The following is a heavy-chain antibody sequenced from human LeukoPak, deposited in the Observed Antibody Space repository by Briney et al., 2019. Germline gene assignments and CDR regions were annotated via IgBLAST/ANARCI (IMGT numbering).Heavy chain of an antibody. V-gene: IGHV3-7*03. J-gene: IGHJ3*02. CDR2: IKEDGSEK. CDR3: ARDWVAGVPFDAFDI. CDR1: GFTLSGYW. D-gene: IGHD3-10*01. Sequence: GGSLRLSCAASGFTLSGYWRSWFRRAPGKGLNWVPKIKEDGSEKYYVDSVKGRFTISRDNAQNSVYLHMNSLTAEDTALYYCARDWVAGVPFDAFDIWGQGTMVSISS.